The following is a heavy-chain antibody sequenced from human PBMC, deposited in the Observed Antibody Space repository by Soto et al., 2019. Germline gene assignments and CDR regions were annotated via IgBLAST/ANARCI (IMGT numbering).Heavy chain of an antibody. CDR2: IYHSGST. CDR1: GGSISSSNW. CDR3: ASTGIAAAGTVEEPPFDY. V-gene: IGHV4-4*02. J-gene: IGHJ4*02. D-gene: IGHD6-13*01. Sequence: SETLSLTCAVSGGSISSSNWWSWVRQPPGKGLEWIGEIYHSGSTNYNPSLKSRVTISVDKSKNQFSLKLSSVTAADTAVYYCASTGIAAAGTVEEPPFDYWGQGTLVTVSS.